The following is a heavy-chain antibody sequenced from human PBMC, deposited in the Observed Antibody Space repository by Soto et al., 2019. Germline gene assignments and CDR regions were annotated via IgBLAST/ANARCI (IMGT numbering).Heavy chain of an antibody. J-gene: IGHJ5*02. CDR1: GFRFSEDA. CDR2: IRNTPYGGTT. V-gene: IGHV3-49*04. CDR3: SRGSFRYYEP. Sequence: GGSLRLSCNCSGFRFSEDAMTWVRQAPGKGLGWVGFIRNTPYGGTTDYAASVGGRFTISRDDSESIAYLQMNRLKTEDSGVYYCSRGSFRYYEPWGPGTLVTVSS. D-gene: IGHD3-9*01.